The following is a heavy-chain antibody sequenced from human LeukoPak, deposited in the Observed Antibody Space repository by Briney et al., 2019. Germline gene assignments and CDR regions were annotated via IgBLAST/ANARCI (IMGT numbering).Heavy chain of an antibody. Sequence: GESLKISCKGSGYSFTSYWIGWVRQMPGKGLEWMGRIDPSDSCTNYSPSFQGHVTISADKSISTAYLQWSSLKASDTAMYYCARQKQQLVNYYYGMDVWGQGTTVTVSS. V-gene: IGHV5-10-1*01. D-gene: IGHD6-13*01. CDR3: ARQKQQLVNYYYGMDV. CDR2: IDPSDSCT. CDR1: GYSFTSYW. J-gene: IGHJ6*02.